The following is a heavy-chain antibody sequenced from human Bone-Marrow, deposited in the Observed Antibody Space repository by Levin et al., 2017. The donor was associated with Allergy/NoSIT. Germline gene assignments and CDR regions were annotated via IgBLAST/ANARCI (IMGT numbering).Heavy chain of an antibody. Sequence: GGSLRLSCAASGFSFSDYEMNWVRQAPGKGLEWISYISSSGSTKYYADLVKGRFTISTKNSLYLQMNSLRADDTAIYYCARDKRSGGVTPDWYFDLWGRGTLVIVSS. CDR3: ARDKRSGGVTPDWYFDL. CDR2: ISSSGSTK. CDR1: GFSFSDYE. D-gene: IGHD2-15*01. J-gene: IGHJ2*01. V-gene: IGHV3-48*03.